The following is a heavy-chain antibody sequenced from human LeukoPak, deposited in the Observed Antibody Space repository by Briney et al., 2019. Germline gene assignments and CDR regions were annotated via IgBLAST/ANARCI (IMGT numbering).Heavy chain of an antibody. V-gene: IGHV6-1*01. J-gene: IGHJ6*02. CDR3: ARLGTYYDFWSGYYTGVPSYAKYYYGMDV. D-gene: IGHD3-3*01. CDR2: TYYRSKWYN. Sequence: SQTLSLTCAISGDSVSSKSAAWNWIRQSPSRGLEWLGRTYYRSKWYNDYALSVKSRITINPDTSKNQFSLQMNSVTPEDTAVYYCARLGTYYDFWSGYYTGVPSYAKYYYGMDVWGQGTTVTVSS. CDR1: GDSVSSKSAA.